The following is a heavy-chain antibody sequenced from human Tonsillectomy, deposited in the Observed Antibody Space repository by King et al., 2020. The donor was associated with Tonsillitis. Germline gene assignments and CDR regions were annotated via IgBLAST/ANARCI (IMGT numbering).Heavy chain of an antibody. CDR2: INQDGSEQ. CDR1: GFTFSRSW. D-gene: IGHD2-15*01. Sequence: QLVQSGGGLVQPGGSLRLSCAASGFTFSRSWMSWVRQAPGKGLEWVANINQDGSEQYYVDSVKGRFTISRDNAKNSLFLQMNSLRAEDTAVYYCARGGVATPRTNWFDPWGQGTLVTVSS. V-gene: IGHV3-7*03. J-gene: IGHJ5*02. CDR3: ARGGVATPRTNWFDP.